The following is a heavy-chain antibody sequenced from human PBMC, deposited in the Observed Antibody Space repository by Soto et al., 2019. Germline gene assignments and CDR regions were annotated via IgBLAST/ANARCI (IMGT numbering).Heavy chain of an antibody. J-gene: IGHJ4*02. CDR1: GFTFSSYA. CDR3: ARGGAGGDYFDY. V-gene: IGHV3-30-3*01. Sequence: QVQLVESGGGVVQPGRSLRLSCAASGFTFSSYAMHWVRQAPGKGLEWVAVISYDGSNKYYADSVKGRFTISRDNSKNTLYRQMNSLRAEDTAVYYCARGGAGGDYFDYWGQGTLVTVSS. D-gene: IGHD3-16*01. CDR2: ISYDGSNK.